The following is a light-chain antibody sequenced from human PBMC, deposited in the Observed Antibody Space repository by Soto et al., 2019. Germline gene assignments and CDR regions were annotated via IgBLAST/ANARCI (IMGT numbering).Light chain of an antibody. CDR3: QQGHNWPLT. J-gene: IGKJ2*01. CDR2: GAS. CDR1: QSISGE. Sequence: EIVMTQSPATLSVSPGERATLSCRASQSISGELAWYQQKPGQPPRLLIYGASTRATGVPARFTGSGSGSECTLTISGLQSEDFAVYYCQQGHNWPLTFGQGTRLE. V-gene: IGKV3-15*01.